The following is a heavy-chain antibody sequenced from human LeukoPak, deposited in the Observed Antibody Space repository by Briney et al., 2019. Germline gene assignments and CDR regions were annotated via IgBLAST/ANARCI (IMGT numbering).Heavy chain of an antibody. J-gene: IGHJ6*03. V-gene: IGHV4-38-2*02. CDR2: IYHSGST. D-gene: IGHD3-9*01. CDR3: ARILTGYYKGYYYYYMDV. CDR1: GYSISSGYY. Sequence: PSETLSLTCTVSGYSISSGYYWGWIRQPPGKGLEWIGSIYHSGSTYYNPSLKSRVTISVDTSKNQFSLKLSSVTAADTAVYYCARILTGYYKGYYYYYMDVWGKGTTVTISS.